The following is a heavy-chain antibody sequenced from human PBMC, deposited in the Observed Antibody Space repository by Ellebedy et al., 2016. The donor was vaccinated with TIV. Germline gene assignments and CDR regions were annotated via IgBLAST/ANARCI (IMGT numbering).Heavy chain of an antibody. Sequence: MPGGSLRLSCTVSGGSISSSSYYWGWIRQPPGKGLEWIGSIYYSGSTYYNPSLKSRVTISVDTSKNQFSLKLSSVTAADTAVYYCARLDGIRVLDYWGQGTLVTVSS. D-gene: IGHD1-26*01. CDR3: ARLDGIRVLDY. J-gene: IGHJ4*02. V-gene: IGHV4-39*07. CDR2: IYYSGST. CDR1: GGSISSSSYY.